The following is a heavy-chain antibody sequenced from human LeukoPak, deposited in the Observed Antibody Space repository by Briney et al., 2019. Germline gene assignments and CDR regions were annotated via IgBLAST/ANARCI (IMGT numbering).Heavy chain of an antibody. Sequence: PGGSLRLSCAASGFTFSSYWMTWVRQAPGKGLEWVANINQGGSEKYYVDSVKGRFTISRDNAKNSLYLQMNSLRAEDTAVYYCARPAQTYYSLHAFDYWGQGTLVTVSS. CDR3: ARPAQTYYSLHAFDY. V-gene: IGHV3-7*01. CDR2: INQGGSEK. CDR1: GFTFSSYW. J-gene: IGHJ4*02. D-gene: IGHD3-10*01.